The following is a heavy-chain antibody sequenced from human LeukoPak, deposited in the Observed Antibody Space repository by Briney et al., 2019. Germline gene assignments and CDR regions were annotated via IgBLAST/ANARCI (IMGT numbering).Heavy chain of an antibody. J-gene: IGHJ5*02. V-gene: IGHV4-39*02. CDR2: IDYIGNI. D-gene: IGHD6-13*01. CDR3: ARTSSWSGNWFDP. Sequence: SETLPLTCTVSGGAIRSSSYFWGWIRQPPGKGLEWIGTIDYIGNIYDNPSLTSRVTISVDTSKNPFSLTLSSVTAADTAVSYCARTSSWSGNWFDPWGQGTLVTVSS. CDR1: GGAIRSSSYF.